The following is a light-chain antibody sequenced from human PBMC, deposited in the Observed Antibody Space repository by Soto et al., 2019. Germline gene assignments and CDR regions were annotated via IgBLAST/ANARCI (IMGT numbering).Light chain of an antibody. CDR2: GTS. V-gene: IGKV3-20*01. CDR1: QSVNSNY. CDR3: QQYDDSIT. J-gene: IGKJ5*01. Sequence: EIVLTQSPDTLSLSPGESATLSCRASQSVNSNYLAWYQQKPGQAPSLLIYGTSSRATGIPDRFSGSGSGTDFTLTISRLEPEDFAVFYCQQYDDSITFGQGTRLDIE.